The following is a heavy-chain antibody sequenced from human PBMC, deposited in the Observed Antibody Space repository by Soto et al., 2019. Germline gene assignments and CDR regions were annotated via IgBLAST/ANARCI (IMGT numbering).Heavy chain of an antibody. CDR3: ARETLSNGFALDV. D-gene: IGHD2-8*01. J-gene: IGHJ6*01. Sequence: QPWGSLRLSCAASGFRFDDYNMHWFRQAPGKGLEWVSFISWNGANTFYADSVKGRFTISRDSSKKSVSLQINSLRSEDTALYYCARETLSNGFALDVWGQVTTVTVSS. CDR1: GFRFDDYN. V-gene: IGHV3-43*01. CDR2: ISWNGANT.